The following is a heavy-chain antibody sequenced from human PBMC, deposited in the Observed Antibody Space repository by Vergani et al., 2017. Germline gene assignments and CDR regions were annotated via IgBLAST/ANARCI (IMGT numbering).Heavy chain of an antibody. J-gene: IGHJ4*02. CDR2: ISSSSSTI. CDR3: AKDGRENSDYGYFDY. CDR1: GFTFSSYS. Sequence: EVQLVESGGGLVQPGGSLRLSCAASGFTFSSYSMNWVRQAPGKGLEWVSYISSSSSTIYYADSVKGRFTISRDNAKNSLYLQMRSLRADDTSVYYCAKDGRENSDYGYFDYWGQGTLVTVSS. D-gene: IGHD4-17*01. V-gene: IGHV3-48*01.